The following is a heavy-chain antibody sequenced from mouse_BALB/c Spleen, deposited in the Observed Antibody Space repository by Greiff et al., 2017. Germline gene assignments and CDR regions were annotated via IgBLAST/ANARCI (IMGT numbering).Heavy chain of an antibody. CDR1: GFNIKDTY. J-gene: IGHJ3*01. CDR3: APAMIIAAY. D-gene: IGHD2-3*01. CDR2: IDPANGNT. Sequence: VQLQQSGAELVKPGASVKLSCTASGFNIKDTYMHWVKQRPEQGLEWIGRIDPANGNTKYDPKFQDKATITADTSSNTAYLQLSSLTSEDTAVYYCAPAMIIAAYWGQGTLVTVSA. V-gene: IGHV14-3*02.